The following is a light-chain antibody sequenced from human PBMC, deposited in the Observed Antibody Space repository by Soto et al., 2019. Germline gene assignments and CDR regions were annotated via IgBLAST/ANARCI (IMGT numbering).Light chain of an antibody. CDR1: QGISSN. V-gene: IGKV1-9*01. J-gene: IGKJ5*01. CDR2: AAS. Sequence: DIQLTQSPSFVSASVGDRLTITCRASQGISSNLAWYQREPGKAPKLLIYAASTLQSGVPSRLSGSGSGTEFTLTISSLQPEDVATYYCQQLHLYPITFGQGTRLEIK. CDR3: QQLHLYPIT.